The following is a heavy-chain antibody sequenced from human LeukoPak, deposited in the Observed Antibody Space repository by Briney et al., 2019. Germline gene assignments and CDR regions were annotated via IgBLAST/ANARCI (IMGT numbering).Heavy chain of an antibody. Sequence: SETLSLTCTVSGGSISIYYWNWIRQPPGKGLEWIGYIYYSGSTIYNPSLKSRVTISADTSKNQFSLKLTSVTAADTAVYYCADRDGVYWGQGILVTVSS. V-gene: IGHV4-59*01. CDR1: GGSISIYY. CDR2: IYYSGST. CDR3: ADRDGVY. J-gene: IGHJ4*02. D-gene: IGHD5-24*01.